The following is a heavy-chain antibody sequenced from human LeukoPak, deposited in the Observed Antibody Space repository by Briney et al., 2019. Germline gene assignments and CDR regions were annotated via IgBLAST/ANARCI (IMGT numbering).Heavy chain of an antibody. Sequence: ASVKVSCKVCGYTLTELSRHGVRQPPAKGRVGMGGFDYEDGETIYAQKFQGRVTMTEDTSTDTAYMELSSLRSEDTAVYYCATVFRPGHRDQLRFLEWSAYNWFDPWGQGTLSPPPQ. D-gene: IGHD3-3*01. CDR1: GYTLTELS. CDR2: FDYEDGET. CDR3: ATVFRPGHRDQLRFLEWSAYNWFDP. V-gene: IGHV1-24*01. J-gene: IGHJ5*02.